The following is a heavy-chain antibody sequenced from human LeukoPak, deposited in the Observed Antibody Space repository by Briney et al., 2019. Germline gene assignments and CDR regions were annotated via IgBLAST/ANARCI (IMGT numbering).Heavy chain of an antibody. Sequence: SETLSLTCTVSGGSVNSGAYYWSWIRQPPGKGLEWIGNIYSSGSAYYNPSLKSRVTMSVDTSKNQFSLELSSVTAADTAVYYCARADTVTTIGVRDAFDIWGQGTMVTVSS. CDR1: GGSVNSGAYY. D-gene: IGHD5-12*01. V-gene: IGHV4-39*07. CDR2: IYSSGSA. J-gene: IGHJ3*02. CDR3: ARADTVTTIGVRDAFDI.